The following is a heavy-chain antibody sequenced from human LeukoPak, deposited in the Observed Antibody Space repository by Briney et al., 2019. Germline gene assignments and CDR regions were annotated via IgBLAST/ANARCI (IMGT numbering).Heavy chain of an antibody. CDR2: INPNSGGT. V-gene: IGHV1-2*02. CDR3: ARLVSDYDSHIDY. CDR1: GYTFTGYY. Sequence: GASVKVSCKASGYTFTGYYMHWVRQAPGQGLEWMGWINPNSGGTNYAQKFQGRVTMTRDTSISTAYKELSRLRSDDTAVYYCARLVSDYDSHIDYWGQGTLVTVSS. D-gene: IGHD3-3*01. J-gene: IGHJ4*02.